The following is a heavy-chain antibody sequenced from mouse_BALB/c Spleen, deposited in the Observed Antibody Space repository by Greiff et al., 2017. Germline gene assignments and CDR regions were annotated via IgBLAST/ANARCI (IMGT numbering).Heavy chain of an antibody. J-gene: IGHJ3*01. CDR3: AREGGFAWLAY. V-gene: IGHV1-80*01. CDR1: GYAFSSSW. CDR2: IYPGDGDT. Sequence: VKLQQPGAELVKPGASVKISCKASGYAFSSSWMNWVKQRPGQGLEWIGRIYPGDGDTNYNGKFKGKATLTADKSSSTAYMQLSSLTSVDSAVYYCAREGGFAWLAYWGQGTLVTVSA.